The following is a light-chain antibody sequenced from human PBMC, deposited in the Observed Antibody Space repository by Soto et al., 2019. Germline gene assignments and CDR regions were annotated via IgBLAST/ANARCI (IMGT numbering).Light chain of an antibody. CDR3: AAWDDSLSGRV. J-gene: IGLJ2*01. Sequence: QSVLTQPPSASGTPGQRVTISCSGGSSNIGSFYVYWYQQLPGTAPKLLIYRNNQRPSGVPDRFSGSKSGTSASLAISGLRSEDEADYYCAAWDDSLSGRVFGGGTKLTVL. CDR1: SSNIGSFY. CDR2: RNN. V-gene: IGLV1-47*01.